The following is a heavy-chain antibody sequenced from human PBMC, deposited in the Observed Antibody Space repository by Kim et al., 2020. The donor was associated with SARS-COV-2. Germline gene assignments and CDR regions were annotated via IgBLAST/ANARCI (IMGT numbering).Heavy chain of an antibody. D-gene: IGHD2-15*01. J-gene: IGHJ1*01. CDR2: ISTSSTTI. V-gene: IGHV3-48*02. CDR3: ARWQHGGPAEYFQH. CDR1: GITFSNFN. Sequence: GGSLRLSCAASGITFSNFNMNWVRQAPGKGLEWVSYISTSSTTIYYADSVKGRFTISRDNDKNSLYLQMNSLRDEDTAVYYCARWQHGGPAEYFQHWGQGTLLTVSS.